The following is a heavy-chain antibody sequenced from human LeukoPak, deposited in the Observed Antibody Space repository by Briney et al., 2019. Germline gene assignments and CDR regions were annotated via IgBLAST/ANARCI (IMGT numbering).Heavy chain of an antibody. V-gene: IGHV4-34*01. Sequence: SETLSLTCAVYGGSFSGYYWSWIRQPPGKGLEWIGEINHSGSTNYNPSLKSRVTISVDTSKNQFSLKLSSVTAADTAVYYCARVVGLTSGYPGNWFDPWGQGTLVTVSS. CDR3: ARVVGLTSGYPGNWFDP. CDR2: INHSGST. CDR1: GGSFSGYY. J-gene: IGHJ5*02. D-gene: IGHD1-26*01.